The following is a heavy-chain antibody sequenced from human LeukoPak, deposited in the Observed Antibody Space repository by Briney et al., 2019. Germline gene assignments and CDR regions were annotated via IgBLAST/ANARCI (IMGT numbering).Heavy chain of an antibody. J-gene: IGHJ4*02. CDR1: GFTFTTYS. V-gene: IGHV3-21*01. CDR2: ISSGSSAI. CDR3: ARGHTAVTRHFDF. Sequence: GGSLRLSCEASGFTFTTYSMTWVRQAPGKGLEWVSIISSGSSAIFSADALKGRFTMSRDDAKNLLYLDMNSLRAEDTAVYYCARGHTAVTRHFDFWGQGTLVTVSS. D-gene: IGHD4-17*01.